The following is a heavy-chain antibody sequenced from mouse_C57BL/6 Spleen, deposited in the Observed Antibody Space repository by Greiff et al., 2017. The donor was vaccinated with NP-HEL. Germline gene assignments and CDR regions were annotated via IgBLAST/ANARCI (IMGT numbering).Heavy chain of an antibody. J-gene: IGHJ4*01. Sequence: VQLKQSGAELVRPGASVKLSCKASGYTFTDYYINWVKQRPGQGLEWIARIYPGSGNTSYNEKFKGKATLTAEKSSSTAYMQLSSLTSEDSAVYFCARRSDYYGSSYGYYAMDYWGQGTSVTVSS. CDR1: GYTFTDYY. CDR2: IYPGSGNT. D-gene: IGHD1-1*01. V-gene: IGHV1-76*01. CDR3: ARRSDYYGSSYGYYAMDY.